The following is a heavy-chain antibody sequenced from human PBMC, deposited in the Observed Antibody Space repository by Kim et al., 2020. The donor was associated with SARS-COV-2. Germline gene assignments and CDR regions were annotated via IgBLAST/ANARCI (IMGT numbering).Heavy chain of an antibody. CDR1: GGTFSSYA. D-gene: IGHD2-21*01. V-gene: IGHV1-69*04. CDR2: IIPILGIA. Sequence: SVKVSCKASGGTFSSYAISWVRQAPGQGLEWMGRIIPILGIANYAQKFQGRVTITADKSTSTAYMELSSLRSEDTAVYYCARVRDLAYCGGDCYLISEGNWFDPWGQGTLVTVSS. CDR3: ARVRDLAYCGGDCYLISEGNWFDP. J-gene: IGHJ5*02.